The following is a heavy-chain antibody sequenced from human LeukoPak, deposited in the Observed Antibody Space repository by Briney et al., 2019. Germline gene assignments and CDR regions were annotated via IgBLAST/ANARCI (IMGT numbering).Heavy chain of an antibody. CDR3: LRDLNWSLDQ. V-gene: IGHV3-74*01. Sequence: GWSLRLSCAASGFTFSNYMMHGVRPAPGKGLVWVSRIKSDAITITYADSVKGRFTISRDSAKNTLYLQMNSLRAEDTAVYYCLRDLNWSLDQWGQGTLVTVSS. CDR1: GFTFSNYM. CDR2: IKSDAITI. D-gene: IGHD1-20*01. J-gene: IGHJ4*02.